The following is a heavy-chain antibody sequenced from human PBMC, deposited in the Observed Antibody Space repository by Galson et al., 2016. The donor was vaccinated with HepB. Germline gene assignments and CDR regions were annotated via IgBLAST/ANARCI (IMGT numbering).Heavy chain of an antibody. CDR2: TYSASST. Sequence: LRLSCAASGFTVSSDYMSWVRQAPGKGLEWVSTTYSASSTYYADAVKGRFTISRDNSKNTVFLQMNSLRADDTAVYYCARDPGLPIGMDVWGQGTTVTVS. CDR3: ARDPGLPIGMDV. J-gene: IGHJ6*02. CDR1: GFTVSSDY. D-gene: IGHD3-16*01. V-gene: IGHV3-53*01.